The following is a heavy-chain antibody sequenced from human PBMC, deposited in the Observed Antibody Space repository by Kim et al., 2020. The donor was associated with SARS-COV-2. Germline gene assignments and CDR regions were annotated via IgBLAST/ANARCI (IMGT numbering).Heavy chain of an antibody. CDR3: ARAFEYSTFDAFDI. V-gene: IGHV3-33*03. D-gene: IGHD6-6*01. J-gene: IGHJ3*02. Sequence: YAHSVKGRFTISRENSKNMVYLQMNSLRAEDTAVYYCARAFEYSTFDAFDIWGQGTMVTVSS.